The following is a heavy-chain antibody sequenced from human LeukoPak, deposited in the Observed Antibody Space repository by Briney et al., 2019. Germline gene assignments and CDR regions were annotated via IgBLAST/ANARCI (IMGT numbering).Heavy chain of an antibody. J-gene: IGHJ4*02. CDR2: ISGSGGST. V-gene: IGHV3-23*01. CDR3: AEDQGVTPLFLVY. Sequence: GGSLRLSCAASGFSFSSYAMSWVRQAPGKGLGWDSAISGSGGSTYYADSVKGRFTISRDNSKNTLYLQMNSLRAEDTAVYYCAEDQGVTPLFLVYWGQGTLVTVSS. CDR1: GFSFSSYA. D-gene: IGHD4-23*01.